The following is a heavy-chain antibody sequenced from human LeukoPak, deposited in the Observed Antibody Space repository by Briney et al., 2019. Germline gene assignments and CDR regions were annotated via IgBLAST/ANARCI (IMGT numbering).Heavy chain of an antibody. V-gene: IGHV3-23*01. CDR2: ISGSGGST. D-gene: IGHD3-22*01. CDR3: AKDALNYYDSSGYSR. J-gene: IGHJ4*02. CDR1: GFTFSSYA. Sequence: GGSLRLSCAASGFTFSSYAMSWVRQAPGKGPEWVSAISGSGGSTYYADSVKGRFTISRDNSKNTLYLQMSSLRAEDTAVYYCAKDALNYYDSSGYSRWGQGTLVTVSS.